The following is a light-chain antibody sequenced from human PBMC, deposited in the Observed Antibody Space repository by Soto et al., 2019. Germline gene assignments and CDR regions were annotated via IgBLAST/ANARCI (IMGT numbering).Light chain of an antibody. CDR2: DVT. J-gene: IGLJ2*01. CDR1: TGTVTSGHF. CDR3: LLTYSDAVV. Sequence: QAVVTQEPSLTVSPGGTVTLTCGSSTGTVTSGHFPYWFQQKPGQAPRALIYDVTTKHSWTPARFSGSLLGDKAALTLSGVQPEDEAEYYCLLTYSDAVVFGGGTKLTVL. V-gene: IGLV7-46*01.